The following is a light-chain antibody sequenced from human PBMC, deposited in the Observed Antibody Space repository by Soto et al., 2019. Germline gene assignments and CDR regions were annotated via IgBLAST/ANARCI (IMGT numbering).Light chain of an antibody. CDR2: DVS. CDR1: SSYVGAFNY. J-gene: IGLJ1*01. Sequence: QSALTQPASVSGSPGQSIAISCTGTSSYVGAFNYVSWYQQHPGKAPKFMIFDVSSRPSGVSDRFSGSKSGNTASLTISGLQTEDEADYCCASYTTSSTSVFGTGTKVTVL. V-gene: IGLV2-14*03. CDR3: ASYTTSSTSV.